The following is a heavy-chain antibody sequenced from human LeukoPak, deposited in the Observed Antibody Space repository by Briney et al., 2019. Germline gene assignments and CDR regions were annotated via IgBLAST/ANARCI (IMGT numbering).Heavy chain of an antibody. J-gene: IGHJ4*02. CDR2: ITGSGDSS. D-gene: IGHD2-2*01. Sequence: GGSLRLSCAASGFTFSNYAMSWVRQAPGRGLEWVAAITGSGDSSYYADSVKGRFTISRDNSKSTLYLQMNSLRAEDTALYYCAAAHCGSSSCSRVDYWGQGTLVTVSS. CDR3: AAAHCGSSSCSRVDY. V-gene: IGHV3-23*01. CDR1: GFTFSNYA.